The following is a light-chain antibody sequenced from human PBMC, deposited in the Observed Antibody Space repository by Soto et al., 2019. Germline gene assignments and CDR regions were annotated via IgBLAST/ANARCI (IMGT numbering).Light chain of an antibody. Sequence: DIQMTQSPSTLSGSVGDRVTITCRASQTISSWLAWYQQKPGKAPKLLIYGTSSLESEVSSRFSGSGSGTEFTLTIRNVQPEDFATYYCQQSHSTPTYTFGQGTKLEIK. J-gene: IGKJ2*01. V-gene: IGKV1-5*01. CDR3: QQSHSTPTYT. CDR2: GTS. CDR1: QTISSW.